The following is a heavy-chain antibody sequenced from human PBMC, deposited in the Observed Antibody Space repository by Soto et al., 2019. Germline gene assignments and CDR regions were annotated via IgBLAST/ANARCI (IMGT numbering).Heavy chain of an antibody. J-gene: IGHJ6*02. V-gene: IGHV3-30*18. CDR1: GFTFSSYG. CDR3: AKATTVTTRYYGMDV. CDR2: ISYDGGNK. Sequence: LSLTCAASGFTFSSYGMHWVRQAPGKGLEWVAVISYDGGNKYYADPVEGRFTISRDNSKNTLYLQMNSLRAEDTAVYYCAKATTVTTRYYGMDVWGQGTTVTVSS. D-gene: IGHD4-17*01.